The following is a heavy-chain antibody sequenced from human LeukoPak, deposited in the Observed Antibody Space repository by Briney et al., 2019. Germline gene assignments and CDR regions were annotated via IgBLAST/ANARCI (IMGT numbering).Heavy chain of an antibody. CDR3: AKQSPYGGRFGVDDD. V-gene: IGHV3-23*01. CDR1: GFTFSNYA. D-gene: IGHD1-26*01. J-gene: IGHJ4*02. CDR2: INTNSGSI. Sequence: GGSLRLSRAASGFTFSNYAMSWVRQAPGKGPEWVSAINTNSGSIYYTDSVKGRFTTSRDNSRNTLYLQMNDLRPEDTAVYSCAKQSPYGGRFGVDDDWGRGTLVTVSS.